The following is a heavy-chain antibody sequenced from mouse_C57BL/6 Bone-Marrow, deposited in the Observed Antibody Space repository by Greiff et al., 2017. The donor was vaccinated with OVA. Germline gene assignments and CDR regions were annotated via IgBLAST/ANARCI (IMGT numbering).Heavy chain of an antibody. CDR3: ATTVVASLDY. Sequence: EVQLVESGGGLVKPGGSLKLSCAASGFTFSDYGMHWVRQAPEKGLEWVAYISSGSSPIYYADTVKGRFTISRDNAKNTLFLQMTSLRSEDTAMYYCATTVVASLDYWGQGTTLTVSS. V-gene: IGHV5-17*01. CDR2: ISSGSSPI. D-gene: IGHD1-1*01. J-gene: IGHJ2*01. CDR1: GFTFSDYG.